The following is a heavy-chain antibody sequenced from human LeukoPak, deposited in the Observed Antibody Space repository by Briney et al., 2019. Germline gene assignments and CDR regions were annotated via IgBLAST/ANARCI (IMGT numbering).Heavy chain of an antibody. CDR3: ARTDVNYDYVWGTSPAYYFDY. D-gene: IGHD3-16*01. V-gene: IGHV1-69*01. CDR1: GGTFSSYA. Sequence: SVKVSCKASGGTFSSYAISWVRQAPGQGLEWMGGIIPIFGTANYAQKFQGRVTITADESTSTAYMELSSPRSEDTAVYYCARTDVNYDYVWGTSPAYYFDYWGQGTLVTVSS. CDR2: IIPIFGTA. J-gene: IGHJ4*02.